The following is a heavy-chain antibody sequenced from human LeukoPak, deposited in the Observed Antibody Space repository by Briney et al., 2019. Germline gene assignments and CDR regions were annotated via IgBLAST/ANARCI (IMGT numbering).Heavy chain of an antibody. CDR2: IYFRGST. J-gene: IGHJ4*02. CDR1: GGSISSGDYS. CDR3: TRAEAY. Sequence: PSETLSLTCTVSGGSISSGDYSWNWVRQPPGKDLEWIGHIYFRGSTSYNPSLRSRVTISLDTSKNQFSLRLSSVTAADTAVYYCTRAEAYWGQGTLVTVSS. V-gene: IGHV4-31*03.